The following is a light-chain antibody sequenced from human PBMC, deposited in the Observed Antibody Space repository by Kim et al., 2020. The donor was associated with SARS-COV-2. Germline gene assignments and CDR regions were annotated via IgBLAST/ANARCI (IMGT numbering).Light chain of an antibody. CDR3: QQYNNWPRT. V-gene: IGKV3-15*01. Sequence: EIVMTQSPATLSVSLGERATLSCRASQSVGNRVAWFQQKPGQAPRLLIYSTSTRATGLPARFSVSGSGTEFTLTISSLQSEDFAVYFCQQYNNWPRTFGQGTKVDIK. CDR1: QSVGNR. J-gene: IGKJ1*01. CDR2: STS.